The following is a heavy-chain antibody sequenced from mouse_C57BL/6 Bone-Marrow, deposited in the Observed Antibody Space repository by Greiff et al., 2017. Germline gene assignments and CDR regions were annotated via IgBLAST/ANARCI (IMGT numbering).Heavy chain of an antibody. CDR2: LDPSDSYT. CDR3: ARKETAQATTDY. V-gene: IGHV1-69*01. Sequence: QVQLQQPGAELVMPGASVKLSCKASGYTFTSYWMHWVKQRPGQGLEWIGELDPSDSYTNYNQKFKGKSTLTVDKSSSTAYMQLSSLTSEDSAVYYCARKETAQATTDYWGQGTTLTVSS. J-gene: IGHJ2*01. D-gene: IGHD3-2*02. CDR1: GYTFTSYW.